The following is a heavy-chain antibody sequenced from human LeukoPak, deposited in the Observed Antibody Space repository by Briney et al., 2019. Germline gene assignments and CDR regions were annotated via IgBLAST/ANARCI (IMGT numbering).Heavy chain of an antibody. CDR1: GFTFSSHS. J-gene: IGHJ4*02. CDR2: ISSSSSTK. CDR3: ARGAYYYED. D-gene: IGHD3-22*01. V-gene: IGHV3-48*01. Sequence: PGGSLRLSCAASGFTFSSHSMNWVRQAPGKGLEWVGYISSSSSTKYYADSVKGRFTISRDNAKNSLYLQMNSLRAEDTAVYYCARGAYYYEDWGQGTLVTVSS.